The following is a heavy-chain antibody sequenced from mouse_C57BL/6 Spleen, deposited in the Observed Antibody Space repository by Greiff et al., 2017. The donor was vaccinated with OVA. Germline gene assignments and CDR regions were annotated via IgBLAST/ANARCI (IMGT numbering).Heavy chain of an antibody. CDR1: GYTFTSYW. J-gene: IGHJ3*01. V-gene: IGHV1-64*01. CDR2: IHPNSGST. D-gene: IGHD1-1*01. Sequence: QVQLQQSGAELVKPGASVKLSCKASGYTFTSYWMHWVKQRPGQGLEWIGMIHPNSGSTNYNEKVKSKATLTVDKSPSTAYMQLSSLTSEDSAVYYCARGGTQFAYWGQGTLVTVSA. CDR3: ARGGTQFAY.